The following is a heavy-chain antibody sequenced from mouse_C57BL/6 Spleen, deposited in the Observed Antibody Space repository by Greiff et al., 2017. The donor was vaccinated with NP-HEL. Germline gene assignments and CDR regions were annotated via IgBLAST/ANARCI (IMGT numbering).Heavy chain of an antibody. J-gene: IGHJ3*01. Sequence: EVKLMESGEGLVKPGGSLKLSCAASGFTFSSYAMSWVRQTPEKRLEWVAYISSGGDYIYYADNVKGRITISRDNARNTLYLQMSSLKSADTAMYYCTRGAYCSKPSWFAYWGQGTLVTVSA. CDR1: GFTFSSYA. V-gene: IGHV5-9-1*02. CDR3: TRGAYCSKPSWFAY. D-gene: IGHD2-5*01. CDR2: ISSGGDYI.